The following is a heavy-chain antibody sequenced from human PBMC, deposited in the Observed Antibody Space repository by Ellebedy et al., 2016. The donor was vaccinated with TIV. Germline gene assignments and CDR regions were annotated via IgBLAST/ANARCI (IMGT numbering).Heavy chain of an antibody. CDR2: IWNDGTNE. CDR3: ARDAAYTYDY. J-gene: IGHJ4*02. V-gene: IGHV3-33*01. Sequence: GESLKISCVASGFSFNHYGMDWVRQAPGKGLEWVANIWNDGTNERYADSVKGRFIISRDDSKNTLYLQMNSLRAEDSAMYYCARDAAYTYDYWGQGTQVTVSS. CDR1: GFSFNHYG. D-gene: IGHD4-11*01.